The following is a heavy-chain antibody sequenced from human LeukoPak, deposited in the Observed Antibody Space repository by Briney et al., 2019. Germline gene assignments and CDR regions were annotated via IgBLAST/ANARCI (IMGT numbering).Heavy chain of an antibody. Sequence: GGSLRLSCAASGFTFSSYSMNWVRQAPGKGLEWVSSISSSSSYIYYADSVKGRFTISRDNAKNSMYLQMNSLRAEDTAVYYCARVRVGSSSSLPALLRFDYWGQGTLVTVSS. CDR2: ISSSSSYI. J-gene: IGHJ4*02. V-gene: IGHV3-21*01. D-gene: IGHD6-6*01. CDR3: ARVRVGSSSSLPALLRFDY. CDR1: GFTFSSYS.